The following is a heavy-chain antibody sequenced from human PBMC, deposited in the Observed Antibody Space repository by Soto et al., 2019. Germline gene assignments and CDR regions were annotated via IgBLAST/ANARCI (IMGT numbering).Heavy chain of an antibody. J-gene: IGHJ6*02. CDR1: GYTLTELS. Sequence: ASVQVSCKVSGYTLTELSMHWVRQAPGKGLEWMGGFDPEDGETIYAQKFQGRVTMTEDTSTDTAYMELSSLRSEDTAVYYCATGTTVTSYYGMDVWGQGTTVTVSS. CDR3: ATGTTVTSYYGMDV. D-gene: IGHD4-17*01. V-gene: IGHV1-24*01. CDR2: FDPEDGET.